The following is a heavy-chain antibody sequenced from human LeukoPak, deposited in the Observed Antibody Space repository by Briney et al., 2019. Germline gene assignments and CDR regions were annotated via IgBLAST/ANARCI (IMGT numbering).Heavy chain of an antibody. CDR2: ISAYNGNT. D-gene: IGHD2-15*01. CDR3: ARDVHIVVVVAATPNAFDI. Sequence: GASVKVSCKASGHTFTSYGISWVRQAPGQGLEWMGWISAYNGNTNYAQKLQGRVTMTTDTSTSTAYMELRSLRSDDTAVYYCARDVHIVVVVAATPNAFDIWGQGTMVTVSS. V-gene: IGHV1-18*01. J-gene: IGHJ3*02. CDR1: GHTFTSYG.